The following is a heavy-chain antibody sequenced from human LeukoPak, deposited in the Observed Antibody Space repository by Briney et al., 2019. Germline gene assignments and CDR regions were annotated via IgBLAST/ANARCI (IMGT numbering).Heavy chain of an antibody. CDR3: ARDRYGTDTAMGTFDY. CDR1: GFTFSSYE. V-gene: IGHV3-48*03. J-gene: IGHJ4*02. Sequence: PGGSLRLSCAASGFTFSSYEMNWVRQAPGKGLEWVSYISSSGSTIYYADSVKGRFTISRDNAKNSLYLQMNSLRAEDTAVYYCARDRYGTDTAMGTFDYWGQGTLVTVSS. CDR2: ISSSGSTI. D-gene: IGHD5-18*01.